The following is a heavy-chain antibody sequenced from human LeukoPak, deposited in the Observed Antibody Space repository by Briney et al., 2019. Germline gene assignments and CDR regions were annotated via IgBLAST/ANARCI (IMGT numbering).Heavy chain of an antibody. V-gene: IGHV4-59*01. CDR3: ASPGTGGYFDY. CDR2: IYYSGST. CDR1: GGRISSYY. D-gene: IGHD3/OR15-3a*01. Sequence: ATLSLTCTISGGRISSYYWSWRRQPPGKGLEWIGYIYYSGSTNYNPSLKSRVTISVDTSKNQFSLKLSSVTAADTAVYYCASPGTGGYFDYWGQGTLVTVSS. J-gene: IGHJ4*02.